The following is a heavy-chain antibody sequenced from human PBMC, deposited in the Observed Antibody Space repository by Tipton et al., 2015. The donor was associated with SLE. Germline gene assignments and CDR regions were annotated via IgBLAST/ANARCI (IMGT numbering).Heavy chain of an antibody. CDR1: GGSISSYY. CDR2: IYYSGST. D-gene: IGHD6-6*01. J-gene: IGHJ3*02. Sequence: TLSLTCTVSGGSISSYYWSWIRQPPGKGLEWIGYIYYSGSTNYSPSLKSRVTISVDTSKNQFSLKLSSVTAADTAVYYCARESIRDAFDIWGQGTMVIVSS. CDR3: ARESIRDAFDI. V-gene: IGHV4-59*01.